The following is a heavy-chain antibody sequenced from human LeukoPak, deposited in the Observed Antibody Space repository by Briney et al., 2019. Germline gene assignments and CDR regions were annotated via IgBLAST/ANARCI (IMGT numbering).Heavy chain of an antibody. CDR3: ARGTYDSSGYHFDY. J-gene: IGHJ4*02. Sequence: GGSLRLSCAASGFTFSSYWMSWVRQAPGKGLEWVANIKQDGSEKYYVDSVKGRFTISRDNAKNSLYLQMNSLRAEDTALYYCARGTYDSSGYHFDYWGQGTLVTVSS. D-gene: IGHD3-22*01. CDR1: GFTFSSYW. CDR2: IKQDGSEK. V-gene: IGHV3-7*03.